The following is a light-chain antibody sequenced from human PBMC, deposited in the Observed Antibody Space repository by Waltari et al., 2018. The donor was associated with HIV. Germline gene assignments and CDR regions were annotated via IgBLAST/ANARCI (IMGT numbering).Light chain of an antibody. CDR3: QQSYSPPPN. CDR2: RAS. V-gene: IGKV1-39*01. CDR1: QSISFY. Sequence: DIQMTQSPSSLSASVGDTITIACRASQSISFYLNWYQVKPGKVPKLLISRASNLESGAPSRFTGSGSGTDFTLTLNSLQPEDFATYYCQQSYSPPPNFGPGTEVEVK. J-gene: IGKJ3*01.